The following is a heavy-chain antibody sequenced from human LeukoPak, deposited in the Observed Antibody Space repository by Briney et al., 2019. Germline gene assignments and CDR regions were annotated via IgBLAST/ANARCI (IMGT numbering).Heavy chain of an antibody. V-gene: IGHV4-39*01. Sequence: SETLSLTCTVSGGSISGSSYFWGWIRQPPGKGLEWIGSIYYSGSTYYNPSLKSRVTISVDTSKNQFSLKLSSVTAADTAVYYCARAYSSSGYNWFDPWGQGTLVTVSS. CDR3: ARAYSSSGYNWFDP. CDR1: GGSISGSSYF. D-gene: IGHD6-6*01. J-gene: IGHJ5*02. CDR2: IYYSGST.